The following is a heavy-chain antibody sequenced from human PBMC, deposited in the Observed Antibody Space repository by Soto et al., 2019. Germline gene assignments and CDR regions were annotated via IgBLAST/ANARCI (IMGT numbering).Heavy chain of an antibody. CDR1: GFTFSSYS. CDR3: ARERPCNDYGDSPNLYAFDI. CDR2: ISSSSSYI. Sequence: EVQLVESGGGLVKPGGSLRLSCAASGFTFSSYSMNWVRQAPGKGLEWVSSISSSSSYIYYADSVKGRFTISRDNAKNSLYLQMNRLRAEDTAVYYCARERPCNDYGDSPNLYAFDIWGQGTMVTVSS. J-gene: IGHJ3*02. V-gene: IGHV3-21*01. D-gene: IGHD4-17*01.